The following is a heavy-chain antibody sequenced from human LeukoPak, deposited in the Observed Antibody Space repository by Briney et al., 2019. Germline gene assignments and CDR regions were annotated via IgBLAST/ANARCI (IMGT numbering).Heavy chain of an antibody. J-gene: IGHJ3*02. CDR2: IYYSGST. V-gene: IGHV4-59*01. CDR1: AGSISSYY. D-gene: IGHD2-21*01. Sequence: SETLSLTCTVSAGSISSYYWSWIRQPPGKGLEWIGYIYYSGSTNYNPSLKSRVTISVDTSKNQFSLKLSSVTAADTAVYYCARGYSWAFDIWGQGTMVTVSS. CDR3: ARGYSWAFDI.